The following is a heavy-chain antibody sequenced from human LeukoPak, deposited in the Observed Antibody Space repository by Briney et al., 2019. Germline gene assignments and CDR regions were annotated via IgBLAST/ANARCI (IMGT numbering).Heavy chain of an antibody. CDR3: AREFDDGNWFDP. D-gene: IGHD3-3*01. CDR1: GGSISTYY. J-gene: IGHJ5*02. CDR2: IYYSGST. Sequence: SETLSLTCTVSGGSISTYYWSWIRQPPGKGLEWIGSIYYSGSTYYNPSLKSRVTISVDTSKNQFSLKLSSVTAADTAVYYCAREFDDGNWFDPWGQGTLVTVPS. V-gene: IGHV4-59*12.